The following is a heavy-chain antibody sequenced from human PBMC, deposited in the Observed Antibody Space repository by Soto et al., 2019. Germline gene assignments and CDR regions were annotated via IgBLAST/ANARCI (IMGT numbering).Heavy chain of an antibody. D-gene: IGHD6-19*01. V-gene: IGHV1-69*08. CDR3: ARDGSGGAEYFQH. Sequence: QVQLVQSGAEVKKPGSSVKVSCKASGGTFSSYTISWVRQAPGQGLEWMGRIIPILGIANYAQKFQGRVTITADKSTSTDYMALSSLRSEATAVYYCARDGSGGAEYFQHWGQGTLVTVSS. J-gene: IGHJ1*01. CDR2: IIPILGIA. CDR1: GGTFSSYT.